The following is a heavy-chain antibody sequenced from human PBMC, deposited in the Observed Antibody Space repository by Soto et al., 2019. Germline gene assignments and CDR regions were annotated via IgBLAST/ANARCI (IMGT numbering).Heavy chain of an antibody. CDR2: ISAFNGET. CDR3: VRDQQWLLPVPLNFDY. CDR1: GFTFSDYG. Sequence: GASVKVSCKASGFTFSDYGFSWVRQAPGRGREWMGWISAFNGETNYTQKSEGRVAMTTDAATTTAYMELRSLTVDDTAVYYCVRDQQWLLPVPLNFDYWGQGXVVTVYS. D-gene: IGHD6-19*01. J-gene: IGHJ4*02. V-gene: IGHV1-18*01.